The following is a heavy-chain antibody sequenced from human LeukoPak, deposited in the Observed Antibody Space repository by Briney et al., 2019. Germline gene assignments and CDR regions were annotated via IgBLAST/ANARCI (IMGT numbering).Heavy chain of an antibody. CDR3: AKNLQKALES. CDR2: ISSSGSTM. J-gene: IGHJ4*02. V-gene: IGHV3-11*01. D-gene: IGHD1-7*01. CDR1: GFTLSDYY. Sequence: GGSLRLSCAASGFTLSDYYMSWIRQAPGKGLEWVSYISSSGSTMDYADSVKGRFTISRDNAKNSLYLQMSSLRAEDTAVYYCAKNLQKALESWGQGTLVTVSS.